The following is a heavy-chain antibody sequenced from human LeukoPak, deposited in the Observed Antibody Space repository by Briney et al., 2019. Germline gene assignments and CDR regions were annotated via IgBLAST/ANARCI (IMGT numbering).Heavy chain of an antibody. Sequence: GGSRRLSCAASGFSFSSYALSWVRQAPGKGLEWVSSVSESGDGTNYADSVKGRFIISRDNSKYTFYLQMNSLRVDDTATYYCAKGKVNHLGALDQWGQGTLVTVSS. CDR3: AKGKVNHLGALDQ. D-gene: IGHD1-26*01. CDR1: GFSFSSYA. J-gene: IGHJ4*02. V-gene: IGHV3-23*01. CDR2: VSESGDGT.